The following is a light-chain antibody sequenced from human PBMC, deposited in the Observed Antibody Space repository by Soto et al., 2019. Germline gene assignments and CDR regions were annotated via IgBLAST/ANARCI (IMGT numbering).Light chain of an antibody. J-gene: IGKJ2*01. CDR3: QQSYSPPRT. Sequence: DIQMTQSPSSLSASIGDRVTITCRASQSVRTHLNWYHQKPGKAPELLLYAASSLQAGVPSRFSGSGSGTAFTLTISSLHPEDFGDYYCQQSYSPPRTVGQGTNLEIK. CDR1: QSVRTH. CDR2: AAS. V-gene: IGKV1-39*01.